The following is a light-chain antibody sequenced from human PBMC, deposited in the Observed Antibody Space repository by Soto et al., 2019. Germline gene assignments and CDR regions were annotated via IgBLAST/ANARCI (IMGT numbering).Light chain of an antibody. V-gene: IGLV2-8*01. CDR2: AVT. CDR3: ASSGGRDDMM. J-gene: IGLJ3*02. CDR1: SSDVGGYDR. Sequence: QSVLTQPPSASGSPGQTVTISCTGTSSDVGGYDRVSWFQQHPSKAPKLIIYAVTDRISGVPYRFSGSKSGNTASLTVSGLQAEDDADYYCASSGGRDDMMFGGGTKVTVL.